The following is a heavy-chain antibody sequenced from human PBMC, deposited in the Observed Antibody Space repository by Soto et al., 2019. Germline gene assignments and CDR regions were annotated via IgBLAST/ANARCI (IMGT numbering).Heavy chain of an antibody. CDR3: AKPGEYCSGGSCYPYYGMDV. V-gene: IGHV4-34*01. CDR2: INHSGST. J-gene: IGHJ6*02. CDR1: GGSFSGYY. D-gene: IGHD2-15*01. Sequence: SETLSLTCAVYGGSFSGYYWSWIRQPPGKGLEWIGEINHSGSTNYNPSLKSRVTTSVGTSKNQFSLKLSSVTAADTAVYYCAKPGEYCSGGSCYPYYGMDVWGQGTTVTVSS.